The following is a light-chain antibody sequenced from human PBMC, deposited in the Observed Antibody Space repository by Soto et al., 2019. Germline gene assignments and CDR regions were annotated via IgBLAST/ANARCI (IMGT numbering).Light chain of an antibody. CDR3: QHRGT. J-gene: IGKJ1*01. V-gene: IGKV3-15*01. CDR2: DAS. CDR1: HSVSTS. Sequence: EIVMTQSPSTLSVSPGERATLSCRASHSVSTSLVWYQQKPGQAPRLLIYDASTRAPGVPARFTGSGSGTEFTLTINSLQSEDFALYFCQHRGTFGLGTKV.